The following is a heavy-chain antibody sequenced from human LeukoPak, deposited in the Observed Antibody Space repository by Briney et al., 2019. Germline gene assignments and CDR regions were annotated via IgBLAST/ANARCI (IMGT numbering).Heavy chain of an antibody. D-gene: IGHD3-9*01. CDR3: ARRSPILRYFDWFRVVYYYYYYMDV. CDR1: GFTFSSYW. CDR2: IKQDGSEK. Sequence: GGSLRLSCAASGFTFSSYWMSWVRQAPGKGLEWVANIKQDGSEKYYVDSVKGRFTISRDNAKNSLYLQMNSLRAEDTAVYYCARRSPILRYFDWFRVVYYYYYYMDVWGKGTTVTISS. V-gene: IGHV3-7*01. J-gene: IGHJ6*03.